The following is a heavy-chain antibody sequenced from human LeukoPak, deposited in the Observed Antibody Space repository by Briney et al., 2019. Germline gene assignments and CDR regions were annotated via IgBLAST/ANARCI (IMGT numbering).Heavy chain of an antibody. J-gene: IGHJ4*02. V-gene: IGHV4-59*01. CDR1: GGSIRSYY. Sequence: SETLSLTCTVSGGSIRSYYWSWIRQPPGKGLEWIGYIYYSRSTNYNPSLKSRVTISVDTSKNQFFLKLSSVTAADTAVYYCARYQLLSPYYFDFWGQGTLVTVSS. D-gene: IGHD2-2*01. CDR2: IYYSRST. CDR3: ARYQLLSPYYFDF.